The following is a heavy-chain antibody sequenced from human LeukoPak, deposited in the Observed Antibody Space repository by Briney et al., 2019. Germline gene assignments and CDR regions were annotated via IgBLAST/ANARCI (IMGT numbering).Heavy chain of an antibody. CDR1: GGSISSGSDY. CDR3: ARESLRPPYYFDY. Sequence: PSQTLSLTCNVSGGSISSGSDYWSWIRQPAGKGLEWIGRIYTSGSTNYNPSLKSRVTISVDTSKNQFSLKLTSVTAADTAVYYCARESLRPPYYFDYWGQGTLVTVSS. V-gene: IGHV4-61*02. J-gene: IGHJ4*02. CDR2: IYTSGST.